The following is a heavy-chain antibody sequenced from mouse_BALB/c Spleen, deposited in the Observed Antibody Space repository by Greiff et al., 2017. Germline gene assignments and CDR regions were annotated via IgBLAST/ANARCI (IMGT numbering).Heavy chain of an antibody. V-gene: IGHV1S137*01. Sequence: QVQLKQSGAELVRPGVSVKISCKGSGYTFTDYAMHWVKQSHAKSLEWIGVISTYYGDASYNQKFKGKATMTVDKSSSTAYMELARLTSEDSAIYYCAREGGYYDYAMDYWGQGTSVTVSS. D-gene: IGHD2-3*01. CDR2: ISTYYGDA. J-gene: IGHJ4*01. CDR1: GYTFTDYA. CDR3: AREGGYYDYAMDY.